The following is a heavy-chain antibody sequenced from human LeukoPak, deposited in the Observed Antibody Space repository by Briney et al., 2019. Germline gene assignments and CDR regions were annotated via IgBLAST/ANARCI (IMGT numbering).Heavy chain of an antibody. D-gene: IGHD3-16*01. CDR1: GFTFSSYE. J-gene: IGHJ6*03. Sequence: AGGSLRLSCAASGFTFSSYEMSWVRQAPGKGLEWVSSIPRNGGSTYYADSVKGRFTISRDNSKNTLYVQMNSLRVDDTAVYYCAKAPRFGDHAAEYFYYYMDVWGKGTTVTVSS. CDR2: IPRNGGST. CDR3: AKAPRFGDHAAEYFYYYMDV. V-gene: IGHV3-23*01.